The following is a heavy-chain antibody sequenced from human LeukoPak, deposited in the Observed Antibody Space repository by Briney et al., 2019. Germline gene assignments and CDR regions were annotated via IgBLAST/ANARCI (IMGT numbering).Heavy chain of an antibody. V-gene: IGHV3-48*01. CDR3: ARVDYDVSTGYQNYFEF. D-gene: IGHD3-9*01. CDR1: GFTFSSYS. CDR2: ISSSSSTI. Sequence: PGGSLRLSCAASGFTFSSYSMNWVRQAPGKGLEWVSYISSSSSTIYYADSVKGRFTISRDDAKNSLYLQMNSLRAEDTAVYYCARVDYDVSTGYQNYFEFWGQGTLVTVSS. J-gene: IGHJ4*02.